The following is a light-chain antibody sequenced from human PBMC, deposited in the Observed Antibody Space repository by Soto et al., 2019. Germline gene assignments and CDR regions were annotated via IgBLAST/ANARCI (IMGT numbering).Light chain of an antibody. CDR2: AAS. CDR3: QQTYTTPRT. V-gene: IGKV1-12*01. Sequence: DIPITQSPSALSASVGDKVTITCRASQGISSWLAWYQQKPGKAPKLLIYAASSLQSGVPSRFSGSGSGTEFTLTITSLQPEDFATYYCQQTYTTPRTFGQRAKVDIK. CDR1: QGISSW. J-gene: IGKJ1*01.